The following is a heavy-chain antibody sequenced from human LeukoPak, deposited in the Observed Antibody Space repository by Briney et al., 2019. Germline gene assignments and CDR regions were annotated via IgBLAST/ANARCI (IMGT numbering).Heavy chain of an antibody. J-gene: IGHJ4*02. Sequence: SETLSLTCAVYGGSFSGYYWSWIRQPPGKGLEWIGEINHSGSTNYNPSLKSRVTISVDTSKNQFSLKLSSVTAADTAVYYCARGSSWYYYDSSGYYHFDYWGQGTLVTVSS. CDR2: INHSGST. V-gene: IGHV4-34*01. CDR3: ARGSSWYYYDSSGYYHFDY. CDR1: GGSFSGYY. D-gene: IGHD3-22*01.